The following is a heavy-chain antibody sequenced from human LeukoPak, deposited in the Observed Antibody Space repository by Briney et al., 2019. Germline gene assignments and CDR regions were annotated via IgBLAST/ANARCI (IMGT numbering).Heavy chain of an antibody. Sequence: GASVKVSCKASGYTFTSYAMHWVRQAPGQRLEWMGWISPYNGDTNYAQKLQGRVTMITDTSTSTAYMELRSLRSDDTAVYYCARDSSGHRWELQPHAFDIWGQGTMVTVSS. CDR3: ARDSSGHRWELQPHAFDI. V-gene: IGHV1-18*01. CDR1: GYTFTSYA. D-gene: IGHD1-26*01. J-gene: IGHJ3*02. CDR2: ISPYNGDT.